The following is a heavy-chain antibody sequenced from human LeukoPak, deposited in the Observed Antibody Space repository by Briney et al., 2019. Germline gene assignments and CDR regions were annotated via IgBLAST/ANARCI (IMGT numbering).Heavy chain of an antibody. D-gene: IGHD3-9*01. V-gene: IGHV1-18*04. Sequence: GASVKVSCKASGYTFTKFGFSWVRQAPGQGLEWMGWISARNGNTNYAQRVQGRVTMTTDTSTSTAYMELRSLRSDDTAVYYCARDQFPEYYDILTGYYYGMDVWGKGTTVTVSS. CDR1: GYTFTKFG. CDR2: ISARNGNT. CDR3: ARDQFPEYYDILTGYYYGMDV. J-gene: IGHJ6*04.